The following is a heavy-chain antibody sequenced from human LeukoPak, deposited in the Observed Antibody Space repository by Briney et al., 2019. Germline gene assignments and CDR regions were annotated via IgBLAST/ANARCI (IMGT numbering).Heavy chain of an antibody. D-gene: IGHD3-3*01. CDR3: ARGTYLGGKAPIFDYFDY. Sequence: SETLSLTCTVPGGSISSYYWSWIRQPPGKGLEWIGYIYYSGSTNYNPSLKSRVTISVDTSKNQFSLKLSSVTAADTAVYYCARGTYLGGKAPIFDYFDYWGQGTLVTVSS. J-gene: IGHJ4*02. CDR2: IYYSGST. V-gene: IGHV4-59*01. CDR1: GGSISSYY.